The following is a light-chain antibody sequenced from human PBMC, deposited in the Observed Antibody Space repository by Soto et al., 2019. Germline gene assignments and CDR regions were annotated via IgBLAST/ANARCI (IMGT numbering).Light chain of an antibody. CDR2: DAS. Sequence: IVLTQCPDTLSLSPGERATVSFRASRSVSSNYFAWYQQKPGQAPRLLIYDASNRATGIPARFSGSGSGTDFTLTISSLEPEDFAVYYCQQRSNWSWTFGQGTKVDIK. CDR1: RSVSSNY. CDR3: QQRSNWSWT. V-gene: IGKV3D-20*02. J-gene: IGKJ1*01.